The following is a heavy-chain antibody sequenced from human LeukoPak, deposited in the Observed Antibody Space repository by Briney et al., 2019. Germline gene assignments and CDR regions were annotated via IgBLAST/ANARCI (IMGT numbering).Heavy chain of an antibody. CDR2: ISGGGSGT. Sequence: GGSLRLSCAASGFTFSSYAMSWVRQAPGKGLEWVSAISGGGSGTYYADSVKGRFTISRDNSENALYLQMNSLRVEDTAVYYCAKEMTGGWPFDYWGQGTLVTVSS. CDR3: AKEMTGGWPFDY. CDR1: GFTFSSYA. V-gene: IGHV3-23*01. D-gene: IGHD6-19*01. J-gene: IGHJ4*02.